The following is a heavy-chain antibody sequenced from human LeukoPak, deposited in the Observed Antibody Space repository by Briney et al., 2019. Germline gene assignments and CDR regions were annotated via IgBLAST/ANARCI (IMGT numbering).Heavy chain of an antibody. CDR3: ARDGGPVVVHKDDAFDI. CDR1: GFTVSSNY. Sequence: GGSLRLSCAASGFTVSSNYMSWVRQAPGKGLEWVSVIYSGGSTYYADSVKGRFTISRDNSKNTLYLQMNSLRAEDTAVYYCARDGGPVVVHKDDAFDIWGQGTMVTVSS. J-gene: IGHJ3*02. D-gene: IGHD2-2*01. CDR2: IYSGGST. V-gene: IGHV3-66*01.